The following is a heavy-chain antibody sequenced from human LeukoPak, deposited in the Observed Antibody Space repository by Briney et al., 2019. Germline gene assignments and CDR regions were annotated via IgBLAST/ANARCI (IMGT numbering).Heavy chain of an antibody. Sequence: PSETLSLTCSVSGASISGGTYYWGWIRQPPGKGLEWIGSIYYTGSTYDNPSLKSRVTISVDTSKNQFSLKLSSVTAADTAVYYCARAGHCSSTSCRDDAFDIWGQGTIVTVSS. CDR2: IYYTGST. V-gene: IGHV4-39*01. CDR3: ARAGHCSSTSCRDDAFDI. CDR1: GASISGGTYY. J-gene: IGHJ3*02. D-gene: IGHD2-2*01.